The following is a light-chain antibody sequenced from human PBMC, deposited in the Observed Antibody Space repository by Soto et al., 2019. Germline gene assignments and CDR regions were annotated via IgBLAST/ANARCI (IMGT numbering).Light chain of an antibody. CDR1: RXDIGDSNF. CDR3: ASFRSGTILV. Sequence: QSALTQPASVSGSPGQSATISCTGPRXDIGDSNFISWYQHSPGKAPRLLIYEVNNRPSGVSKRFSGSKAGNTASLTISGLLDDDEADYFCASFRSGTILVFGSGTKVTVL. CDR2: EVN. V-gene: IGLV2-14*01. J-gene: IGLJ1*01.